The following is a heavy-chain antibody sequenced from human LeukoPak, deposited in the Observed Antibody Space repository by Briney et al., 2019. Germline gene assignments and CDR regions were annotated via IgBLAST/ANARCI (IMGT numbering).Heavy chain of an antibody. CDR1: GGTFSSYA. CDR3: ARGFRDGYNSLDY. J-gene: IGHJ4*02. Sequence: ASVNVSCKASGGTFSSYAISWVRQATGQGLERMGRIIPILGIANYAQKFQGRVTITADKSTSTAYMELSSLRSEDTAVYYCARGFRDGYNSLDYWGQGTLVTVSS. D-gene: IGHD5-24*01. V-gene: IGHV1-69*04. CDR2: IIPILGIA.